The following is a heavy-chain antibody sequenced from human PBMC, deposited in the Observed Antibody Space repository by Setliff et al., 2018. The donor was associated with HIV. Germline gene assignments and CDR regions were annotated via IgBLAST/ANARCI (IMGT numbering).Heavy chain of an antibody. CDR1: GYTFTTYA. V-gene: IGHV1-3*03. J-gene: IGHJ1*01. Sequence: ASVKVSCKASGYTFTTYAIHWVRQAPGQRLEWTGWINTGNGNTKYSQEFQGRFTISRDNAKNSLYLQMNSLRAEDTAVYYCAKDPGWAATGKEEYFHHWGQGALVTVSS. D-gene: IGHD1-1*01. CDR3: AKDPGWAATGKEEYFHH. CDR2: INTGNGNT.